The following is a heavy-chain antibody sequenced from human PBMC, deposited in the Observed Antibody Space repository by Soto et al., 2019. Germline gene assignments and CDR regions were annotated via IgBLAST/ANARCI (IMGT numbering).Heavy chain of an antibody. CDR2: IDWDDDK. Sequence: SCPTLVNPTQTLTLTCTFSGFSLSTSGMRXSWIRQPPGKALEWLARIDWDDDKFYSTSLKTRLTISKDTSKNQVVLTMTNMDPVDTATYYCARTNVVVVAATLYYFDYWGQGSLVTVFS. CDR3: ARTNVVVVAATLYYFDY. D-gene: IGHD2-15*01. V-gene: IGHV2-70*04. CDR1: GFSLSTSGMR. J-gene: IGHJ4*02.